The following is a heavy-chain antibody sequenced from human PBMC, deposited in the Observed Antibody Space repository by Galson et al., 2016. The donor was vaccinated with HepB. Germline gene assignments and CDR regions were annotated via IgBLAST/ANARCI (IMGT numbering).Heavy chain of an antibody. CDR3: ARGLVYFDFGMDV. D-gene: IGHD6-6*01. CDR1: GGSFSTYY. J-gene: IGHJ6*02. CDR2: INRSGSA. Sequence: SETLSLTCAVYGGSFSTYYWTWIRQPPGKGLEWIGEINRSGSANYNPSLKSRVTISVDTSKNQFSLKSTSVTAADSAVYYCARGLVYFDFGMDVWGQGTTVTVSS. V-gene: IGHV4-34*01.